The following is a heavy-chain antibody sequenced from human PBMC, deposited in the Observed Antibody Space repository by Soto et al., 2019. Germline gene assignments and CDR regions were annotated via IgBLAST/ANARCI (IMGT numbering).Heavy chain of an antibody. D-gene: IGHD4-17*01. V-gene: IGHV3-7*01. J-gene: IGHJ4*02. CDR3: ARDLTVTPV. CDR2: IKQDESEK. CDR1: GFTFSDYW. Sequence: EVQLVESGGGLVQPGGSLRLSCVASGFTFSDYWMSWVRQAPGKGLEWVANIKQDESEKFYVDSVEGRFTISRDNTKNSLYLQMNSLRPEDTAVYYCARDLTVTPVWGPGTLVTVSS.